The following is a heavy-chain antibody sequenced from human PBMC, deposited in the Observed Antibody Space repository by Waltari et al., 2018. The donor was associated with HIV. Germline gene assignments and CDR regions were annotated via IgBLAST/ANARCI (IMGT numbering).Heavy chain of an antibody. J-gene: IGHJ4*02. D-gene: IGHD3-22*01. CDR3: AHRRSIVVGNFDY. V-gene: IGHV2-5*02. CDR2: IYWDDDK. CDR1: GFSLTTSGVG. Sequence: QITLKESGPTLVKATQTLTLTCPFSGFSLTTSGVGVACIRQPPGKALEWLAVIYWDDDKRYSPSLKSRLTITKDTSKNWVVLTMTNMDPVDTATYYCAHRRSIVVGNFDYWGQGTLVTVSS.